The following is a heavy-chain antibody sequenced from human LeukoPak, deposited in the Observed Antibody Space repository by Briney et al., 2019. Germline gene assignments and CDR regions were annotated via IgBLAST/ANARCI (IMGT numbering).Heavy chain of an antibody. CDR3: ARVLAGYDAFDI. Sequence: GGSLRLSCAASGFTFSHYYMSWVRQAPGKGLEWVANIKQDGSEQFYLDSVKGRFTISRDNAKNALYLQMSSLRAEDTAVYYCARVLAGYDAFDIWGQGTMVTVSS. CDR2: IKQDGSEQ. J-gene: IGHJ3*02. D-gene: IGHD1-1*01. V-gene: IGHV3-7*01. CDR1: GFTFSHYY.